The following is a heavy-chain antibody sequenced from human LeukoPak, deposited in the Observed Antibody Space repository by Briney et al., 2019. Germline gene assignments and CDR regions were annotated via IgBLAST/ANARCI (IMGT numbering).Heavy chain of an antibody. D-gene: IGHD6-13*01. CDR1: GGSISSYY. V-gene: IGHV4-59*01. CDR2: IYYSGST. CDR3: ARVHPGYRSTFDAFDI. J-gene: IGHJ3*02. Sequence: PSETLSLTCTVSGGSISSYYWSWIRQPPGKGLEWIGYIYYSGSTNYNPSLKSRVTISVDTSKNQFSLKLSSVTAANTAVYYCARVHPGYRSTFDAFDIWGQGTMVTVSS.